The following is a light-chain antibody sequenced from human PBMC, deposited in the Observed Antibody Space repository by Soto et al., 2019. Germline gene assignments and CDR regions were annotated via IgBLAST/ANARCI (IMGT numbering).Light chain of an antibody. CDR3: QQSYTASWT. Sequence: DIQMTQSPSSLSASVGDKDPITCRASQSIGGYLNWNNQNPGESPKPLINEASSLEMGVPPRFSGSGSGTDFTLTISTLQPEDFASYYCQQSYTASWTFRQGTKVEIK. V-gene: IGKV1-39*01. J-gene: IGKJ1*01. CDR2: EAS. CDR1: QSIGGY.